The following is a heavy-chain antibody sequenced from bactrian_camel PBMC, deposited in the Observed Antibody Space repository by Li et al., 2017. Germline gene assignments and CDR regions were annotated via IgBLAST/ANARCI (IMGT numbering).Heavy chain of an antibody. J-gene: IGHJ4*01. CDR3: AAASPVIGNLCRPYNF. CDR1: GYTYNSDC. D-gene: IGHD1*01. Sequence: QLVESGGGSVQAGGSLRLSCAASGYTYNSDCTGWFRQAPGKEREGVAAIATGGTSTHYADSVKDRFTISQDNARNTEYLQMNSLKPEDTAMYYCAAASPVIGNLCRPYNFWGQGTQVTVS. CDR2: IATGGTST. V-gene: IGHV3S25*01.